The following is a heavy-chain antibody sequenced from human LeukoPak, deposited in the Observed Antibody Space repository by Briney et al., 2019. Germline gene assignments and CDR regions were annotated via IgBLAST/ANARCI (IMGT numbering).Heavy chain of an antibody. D-gene: IGHD5-18*01. V-gene: IGHV4-39*01. J-gene: IGHJ4*02. CDR2: IYYSKNT. Sequence: PSETLSLTCAVSGGSILTTNWWGWVRQPPGKGLEWIGSIYYSKNTYYNPSLKSRVTISADTSKNQFSLTLGSVSATDTAVYYCVSPRGFSYGYFDYWGQGTLVTVSS. CDR1: GGSILTTNW. CDR3: VSPRGFSYGYFDY.